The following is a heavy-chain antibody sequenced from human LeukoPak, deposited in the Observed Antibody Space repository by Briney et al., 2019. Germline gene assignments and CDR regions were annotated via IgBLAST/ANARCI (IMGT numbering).Heavy chain of an antibody. Sequence: SQTLSLTCTVSGGSLISGDYYWSWIRQPPGKGLEWIGYIYYSGSTYYNPSLKSRVTISVDTSKNQFSLKLSSVTAADTAVYYCARGSNYYDSSGYYIPDFDYWGQGTLVTVSS. D-gene: IGHD3-22*01. CDR1: GGSLISGDYY. CDR2: IYYSGST. V-gene: IGHV4-30-4*08. J-gene: IGHJ4*02. CDR3: ARGSNYYDSSGYYIPDFDY.